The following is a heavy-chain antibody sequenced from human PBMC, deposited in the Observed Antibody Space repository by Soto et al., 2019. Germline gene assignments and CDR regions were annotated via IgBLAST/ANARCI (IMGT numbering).Heavy chain of an antibody. D-gene: IGHD3-9*01. Sequence: QVHLEQSGAEVKKPGDSVKVSCKASGYTFTHFYITWVRQAPGQGLEWMGAISPHNFNTNFAQKFQGRVTLTTDTSTNTAYMELRGLTSDDTAVYYCAGDEGGYDILTGYYKAHHFDYWGQGVLVTVSS. CDR3: AGDEGGYDILTGYYKAHHFDY. J-gene: IGHJ4*02. V-gene: IGHV1-18*01. CDR2: ISPHNFNT. CDR1: GYTFTHFY.